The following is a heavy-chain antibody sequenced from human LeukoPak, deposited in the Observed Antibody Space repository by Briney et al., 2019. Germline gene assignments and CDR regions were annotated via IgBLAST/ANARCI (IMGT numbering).Heavy chain of an antibody. V-gene: IGHV1-18*01. Sequence: GASVKVSCKASGYTFTSYGINWVRQAPGQGLEWMGWISAYNGNTNYAQKLQGRVTMTTDTSTSTAYMELRSLRSDDTAVYYCARDGEGGYDYDNYMDVWGKGTTVTVSS. CDR3: ARDGEGGYDYDNYMDV. CDR1: GYTFTSYG. J-gene: IGHJ6*03. D-gene: IGHD2-15*01. CDR2: ISAYNGNT.